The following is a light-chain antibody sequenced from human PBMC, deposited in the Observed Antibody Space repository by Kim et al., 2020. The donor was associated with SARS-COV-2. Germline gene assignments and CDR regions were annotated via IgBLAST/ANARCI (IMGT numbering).Light chain of an antibody. CDR3: QQYAGLPPT. V-gene: IGKV3-20*01. CDR2: DIS. CDR1: QRVGSIH. J-gene: IGKJ1*01. Sequence: SPGERATLSSRASQRVGSIHLTWYPQRPGQAPRLIIYDISSRAIDIPDRFSGSGSGTDFTLTISRLEPEDFAVYYCQQYAGLPPTFGQGTKVDIK.